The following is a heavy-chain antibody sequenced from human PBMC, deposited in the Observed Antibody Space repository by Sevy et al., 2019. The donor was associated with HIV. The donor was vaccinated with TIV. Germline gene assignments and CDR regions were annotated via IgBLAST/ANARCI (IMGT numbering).Heavy chain of an antibody. V-gene: IGHV4-59*01. CDR1: GGSISSYY. Sequence: SETLSLTCTVSGGSISSYYRNWIRQPPGKGLEWIGYIYYSGTSYNPSLKSRVTISADTSKNQFSLKLSSVTAADTAVYYCARGFLEWLSSGMDVWGQGTTVTVSS. CDR2: IYYSGT. J-gene: IGHJ6*02. CDR3: ARGFLEWLSSGMDV. D-gene: IGHD3-3*01.